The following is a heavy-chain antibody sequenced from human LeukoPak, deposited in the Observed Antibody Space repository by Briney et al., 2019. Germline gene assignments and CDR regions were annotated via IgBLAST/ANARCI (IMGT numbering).Heavy chain of an antibody. J-gene: IGHJ6*02. CDR1: GYTFTGYY. CDR3: ARVRYSGYANYYYYGMDV. V-gene: IGHV1-2*02. CDR2: INPNSGGT. Sequence: ASVKVSCKASGYTFTGYYMHWVRQAPGQGLEWMGWINPNSGGTNYAQKFQGRVTMTRDTSISTAYMELSRLRSDDTAVYYCARVRYSGYANYYYYGMDVWGQGTTVTASS. D-gene: IGHD5-12*01.